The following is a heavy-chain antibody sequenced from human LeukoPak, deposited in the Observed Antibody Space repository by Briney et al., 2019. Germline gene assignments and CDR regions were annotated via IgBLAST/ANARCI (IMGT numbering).Heavy chain of an antibody. J-gene: IGHJ4*02. CDR2: IYHSGST. V-gene: IGHV4-38-2*01. D-gene: IGHD2-2*01. Sequence: SETLSLTCAVSGYSISSGYYWGWIRQPPGKGLEWIGSIYHSGSTYYNPSLKSRVTISVDTSKNQFSLKLCSVTAADTAVYYCARLIVVVPAVALPTVYYFDYWGQGTLVTVSS. CDR3: ARLIVVVPAVALPTVYYFDY. CDR1: GYSISSGYY.